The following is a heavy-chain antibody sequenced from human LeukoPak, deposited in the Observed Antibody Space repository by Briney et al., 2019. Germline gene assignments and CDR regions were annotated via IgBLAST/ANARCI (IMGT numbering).Heavy chain of an antibody. V-gene: IGHV4-34*01. Sequence: SETLSLTCAVYGGSFSGYYWSWIRQPPGEGLKWIGEINHSGSTNYNPSLKSRVTISVDTSKNHFSLKLTSVTAADTAVYYCARHKDYYGSGSYYTFDYWGQGTLVTVSS. D-gene: IGHD3-10*01. CDR1: GGSFSGYY. CDR3: ARHKDYYGSGSYYTFDY. CDR2: INHSGST. J-gene: IGHJ4*02.